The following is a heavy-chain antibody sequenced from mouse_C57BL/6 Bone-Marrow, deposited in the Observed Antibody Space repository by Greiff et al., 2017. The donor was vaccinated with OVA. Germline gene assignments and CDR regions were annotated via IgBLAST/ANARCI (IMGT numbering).Heavy chain of an antibody. D-gene: IGHD2-5*01. Sequence: QVQLQQPGAELVKPGASVKLSCKASGYTFTSYWMHWVKQRPGQGLEWIGMIHPNSGSTNYNEKFKSKATLTVDKSSSTAYMQLSSLTSEDSAVYYCAGDYSNYNLGVYAMDYWGQGTSVTVSS. CDR2: IHPNSGST. CDR3: AGDYSNYNLGVYAMDY. CDR1: GYTFTSYW. V-gene: IGHV1-64*01. J-gene: IGHJ4*01.